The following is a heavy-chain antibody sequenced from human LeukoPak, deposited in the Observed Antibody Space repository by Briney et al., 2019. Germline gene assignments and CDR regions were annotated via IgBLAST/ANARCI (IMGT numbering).Heavy chain of an antibody. CDR2: FRCKANSYAT. J-gene: IGHJ4*02. CDR3: TLVYYGSGSLDY. CDR1: GLTFSGSA. V-gene: IGHV3-73*01. D-gene: IGHD3-10*01. Sequence: PGGSLRLSCAAPGLTFSGSAVQWVRPASGRVLEWVGRFRCKANSYATGYAASVKGRFTISRDDSKNTAYLQMNSLKTEDTAVYYCTLVYYGSGSLDYWGQGTLVTVSP.